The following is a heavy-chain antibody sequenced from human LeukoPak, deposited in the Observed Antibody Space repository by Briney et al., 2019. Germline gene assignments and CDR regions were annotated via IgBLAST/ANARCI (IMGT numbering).Heavy chain of an antibody. CDR2: INRDGSSI. CDR3: AKDGTYYYDSSGAYYFDY. D-gene: IGHD3-22*01. V-gene: IGHV3-74*01. J-gene: IGHJ4*02. Sequence: PGGSLRLSCAASGFTLSSYWMHWVRQAPGKGLVWVSRINRDGSSISYAGSVKGRFTISRDNAKNTLYLQMYSLRAEDTAVYYCAKDGTYYYDSSGAYYFDYWGQGTLVTVSS. CDR1: GFTLSSYW.